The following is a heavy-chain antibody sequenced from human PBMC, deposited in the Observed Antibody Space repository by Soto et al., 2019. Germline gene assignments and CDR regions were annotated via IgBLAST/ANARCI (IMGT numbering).Heavy chain of an antibody. V-gene: IGHV4-31*03. CDR2: IYYSGST. Sequence: QVQLQESGPGLVKPSQTLSLTCTVSGGSISSGGYYWSWIRQHPGKGLEWIGYIYYSGSTYYNPSLKSRVTISVDTSKNQFSLKLSSVTAADTAVYYCARESRSFSGYYDSSGLLDYWGQGTLVTVSS. J-gene: IGHJ4*02. D-gene: IGHD3-22*01. CDR3: ARESRSFSGYYDSSGLLDY. CDR1: GGSISSGGYY.